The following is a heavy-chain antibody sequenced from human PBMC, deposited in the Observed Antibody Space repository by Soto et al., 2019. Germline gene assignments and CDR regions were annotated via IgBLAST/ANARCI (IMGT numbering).Heavy chain of an antibody. D-gene: IGHD3-10*01. CDR2: VTASGGTT. V-gene: IGHV3-23*01. CDR1: GFTFSSYA. CDR3: YGSGTYIF. J-gene: IGHJ4*02. Sequence: GGSLRLSCAASGFTFSSYAMAWVRQAPGKGLEWVSVVTASGGTTYYTDSVKGRFTISRDNSKNTLYLQMNSLRAEDTAVYYCYGSGTYIFWGQGALVTVSS.